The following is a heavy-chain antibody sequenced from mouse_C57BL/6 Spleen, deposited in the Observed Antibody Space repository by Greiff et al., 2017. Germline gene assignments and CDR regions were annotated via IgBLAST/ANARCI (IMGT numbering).Heavy chain of an antibody. CDR3: AHITTVVATDWYFEV. D-gene: IGHD1-1*01. V-gene: IGHV2-5*01. CDR1: GFSLTSYG. CDR2: ICRGGST. Sequence: VQLVESGPGLVQPSQSLSITCTVSGFSLTSYGVHWVRQSPGKGLEWLGVICRGGSTDYNAAFMSRLSIPKDNSKTQVFFKMNSLQADDTAIYCGAHITTVVATDWYFEVWGTATTVTVSS. J-gene: IGHJ1*03.